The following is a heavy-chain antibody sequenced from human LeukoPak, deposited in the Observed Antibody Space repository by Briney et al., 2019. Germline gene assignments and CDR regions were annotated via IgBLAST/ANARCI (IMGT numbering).Heavy chain of an antibody. CDR3: ARRADPPAGWFDP. D-gene: IGHD4/OR15-4a*01. V-gene: IGHV5-51*01. J-gene: IGHJ5*02. Sequence: GESLKISCKTSGYSFPSYWIGWVRQLPGKGLEWMGVIYPSDSDVRYSPSFQGQVTISADKSISTAYLQWSSLKASDTAMYYCARRADPPAGWFDPWGQGTLVTVSS. CDR2: IYPSDSDV. CDR1: GYSFPSYW.